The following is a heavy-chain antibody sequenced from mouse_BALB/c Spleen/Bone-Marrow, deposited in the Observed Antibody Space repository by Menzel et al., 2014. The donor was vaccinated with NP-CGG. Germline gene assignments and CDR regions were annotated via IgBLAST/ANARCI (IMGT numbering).Heavy chain of an antibody. CDR1: GYAFSSSW. V-gene: IGHV1-82*01. J-gene: IGHJ4*01. D-gene: IGHD2-3*01. CDR2: IFPGDGDT. CDR3: ARSDGYRAMDY. Sequence: DSGPELVKPGASVKISCKASGYAFSSSWMNWVKQRPGQGLEWIGRIFPGDGDTYYNGKFKGKATLTADKSSSTAYMQLSSLTSVDSAVYFCARSDGYRAMDYWGQGTSVTVSS.